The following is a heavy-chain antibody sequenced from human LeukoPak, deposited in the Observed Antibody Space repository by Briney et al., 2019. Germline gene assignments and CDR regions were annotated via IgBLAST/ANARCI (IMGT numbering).Heavy chain of an antibody. V-gene: IGHV3-7*01. CDR2: IHQDGSGK. Sequence: GGSLRLSCAPSGFTFSSYGMHRVRQAPGKGLEWVANIHQDGSGKYYVDSVKGRFTISRDNAKNSLYLQMNSLRTEDTAVYYCARDITTTSYMDVWGEGTAVFVSS. CDR1: GFTFSSYG. J-gene: IGHJ6*03. D-gene: IGHD1-14*01. CDR3: ARDITTTSYMDV.